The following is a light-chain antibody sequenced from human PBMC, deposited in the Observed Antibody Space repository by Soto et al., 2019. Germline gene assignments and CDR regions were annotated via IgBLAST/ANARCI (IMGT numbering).Light chain of an antibody. Sequence: QSALTQPPSASGSPGQSVTISCTGTSSDVGGYKYVSLYQQHPGKAPKLMIFEVNKRPSGVPDRFSGSKSGNTASLTVSGRQAEDEADYYCSSYAGINNLGVFGTGTKVTVL. J-gene: IGLJ1*01. CDR2: EVN. V-gene: IGLV2-8*01. CDR3: SSYAGINNLGV. CDR1: SSDVGGYKY.